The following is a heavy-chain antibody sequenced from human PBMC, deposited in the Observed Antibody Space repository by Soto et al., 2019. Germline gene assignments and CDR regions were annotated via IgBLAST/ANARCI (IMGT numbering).Heavy chain of an antibody. Sequence: AGSMSPSCAASGLTFSSFAMSWVRQNPGQGLEWVSSISGSGGSTYYADSVKGRVTISRDNSTSTVYMQMNSLRAEDTAVYYCAKLPSVLLPPLDYRGQGTLVTVSS. D-gene: IGHD3-10*01. CDR3: AKLPSVLLPPLDY. CDR2: ISGSGGST. CDR1: GLTFSSFA. V-gene: IGHV3-23*01. J-gene: IGHJ4*02.